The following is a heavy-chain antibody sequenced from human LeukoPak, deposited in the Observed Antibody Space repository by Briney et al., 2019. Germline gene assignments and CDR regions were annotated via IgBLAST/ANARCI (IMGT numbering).Heavy chain of an antibody. D-gene: IGHD2-2*01. Sequence: SETLSLTCTVSGGSISSYYWSWIRQPPGKGLEWIGYIHYSGSTHYNPSLKSRVTISVDTSKNQVSLKLSSVTAADTAVYYCARLTYCSSTSCHNWFDPWGQGTLVTVSS. CDR3: ARLTYCSSTSCHNWFDP. V-gene: IGHV4-59*08. CDR2: IHYSGST. CDR1: GGSISSYY. J-gene: IGHJ5*02.